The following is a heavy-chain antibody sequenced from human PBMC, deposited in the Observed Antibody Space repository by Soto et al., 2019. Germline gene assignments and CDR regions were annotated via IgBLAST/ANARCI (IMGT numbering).Heavy chain of an antibody. V-gene: IGHV3-7*01. Sequence: EVQLVESGGGLVQPGGSLRLSCAASGFTFSSYWMSWVRQAPGKGLEWVANIKQDGSEKYYVDSVKGRFTISRDNAKNSLYLQMNSLRAEDTAVYYCAREGSSGYYYLYYYYYGMDVWGQGTTVTVSS. D-gene: IGHD3-22*01. CDR2: IKQDGSEK. J-gene: IGHJ6*02. CDR1: GFTFSSYW. CDR3: AREGSSGYYYLYYYYYGMDV.